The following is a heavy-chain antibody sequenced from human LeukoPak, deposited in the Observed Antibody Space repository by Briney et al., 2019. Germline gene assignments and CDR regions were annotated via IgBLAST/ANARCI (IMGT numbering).Heavy chain of an antibody. V-gene: IGHV3-7*01. CDR3: ARELLVNNWFDP. CDR1: GFTFSSYW. CDR2: IKKDGSEK. Sequence: AGGSLRLSCAASGFTFSSYWMSCVRQAPGKGLEWVANIKKDGSEKYYVDSVKGRFTISRDNAKDSLYLQMNSLRAEDTAVYDCARELLVNNWFDPWGQGTLVTVSS. D-gene: IGHD3-10*01. J-gene: IGHJ5*02.